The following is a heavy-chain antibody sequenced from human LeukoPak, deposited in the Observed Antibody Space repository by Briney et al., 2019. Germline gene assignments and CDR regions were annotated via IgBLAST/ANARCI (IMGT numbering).Heavy chain of an antibody. CDR2: IDPSDSYT. V-gene: IGHV5-10-1*01. CDR1: GYSFTSYW. Sequence: PGESLKISCKGSGYSFTSYWITWVRQMPGKGLEWMGRIDPSDSYTNYSPSFQGHVTISVDKSISTAYLQWSSLKASHTAMYYCARRDRYSWYSFDYWGQGTLVTVSS. J-gene: IGHJ4*02. CDR3: ARRDRYSWYSFDY. D-gene: IGHD6-13*01.